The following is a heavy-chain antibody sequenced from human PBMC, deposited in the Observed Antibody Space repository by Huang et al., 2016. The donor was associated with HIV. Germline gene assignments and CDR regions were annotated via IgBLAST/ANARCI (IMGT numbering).Heavy chain of an antibody. V-gene: IGHV3-74*01. CDR3: VRGLDSNYYDSRGYYSEAFDY. D-gene: IGHD3-22*01. J-gene: IGHJ4*02. CDR2: INSDESTT. CDR1: GFTFSSHW. Sequence: EVQLVESGGGLVQPGGSLRLSCVASGFTFSSHWMHWVRQAPGKGLVWVSRINSDESTTDYADSLKGRFTISRDNAKKTLYLQIYSLRAEDTAVYYCVRGLDSNYYDSRGYYSEAFDYWGQGTLVTVSS.